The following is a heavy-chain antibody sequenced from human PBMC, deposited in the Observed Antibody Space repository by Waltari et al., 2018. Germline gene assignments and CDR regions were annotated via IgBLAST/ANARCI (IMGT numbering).Heavy chain of an antibody. CDR2: ISYTGST. CDR1: GGSISSSF. D-gene: IGHD3-10*01. V-gene: IGHV4-59*01. J-gene: IGHJ4*02. CDR3: ARSVRTYYYGSGKYRLDY. Sequence: QVQLQESGPGLVKPSETLSLTCTVSGGSISSSFWTWIRQPPGQGLEWVGYISYTGSTTYSPSLKSRVTISLDTSKNQFSLKLSSVTAADTAVYYCARSVRTYYYGSGKYRLDYWGQGTLVTVSS.